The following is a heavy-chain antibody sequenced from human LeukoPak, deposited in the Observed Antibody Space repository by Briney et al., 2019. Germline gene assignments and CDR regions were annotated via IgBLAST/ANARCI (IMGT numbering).Heavy chain of an antibody. CDR2: IRSKAYHGAT. Sequence: GGSLRLSCTASGFTFGDYAMDWVRQAPGKGLDWVGFIRSKAYHGATEYAASVKDRFTLSRDDSKRIAYLQMNSLKTEDTAVYFCARQRLAGQTYLDYWGQGTLVTVSS. CDR3: ARQRLAGQTYLDY. D-gene: IGHD1-1*01. V-gene: IGHV3-49*04. J-gene: IGHJ4*02. CDR1: GFTFGDYA.